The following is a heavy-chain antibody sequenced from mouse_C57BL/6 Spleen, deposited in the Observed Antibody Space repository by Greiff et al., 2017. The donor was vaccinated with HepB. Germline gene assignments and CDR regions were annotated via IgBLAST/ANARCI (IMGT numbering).Heavy chain of an antibody. D-gene: IGHD2-1*01. CDR2: IWSGGST. CDR3: ARSGEIYYGVYYAMDY. CDR1: GFSLTSYG. Sequence: VQLQQSGPGLVQPSQSLSITCTVSGFSLTSYGVHWVRQSPGKGLEWLGVIWSGGSTDYNAAFISRLSISKDNSKSQVFFKMNSLQADDTAIYYCARSGEIYYGVYYAMDYWGQGTSVTVSS. J-gene: IGHJ4*01. V-gene: IGHV2-2*01.